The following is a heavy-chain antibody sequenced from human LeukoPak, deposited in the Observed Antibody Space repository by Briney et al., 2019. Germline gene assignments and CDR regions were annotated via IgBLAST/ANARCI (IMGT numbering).Heavy chain of an antibody. CDR1: GGSISSYY. Sequence: SETLSLTCTVSGGSISSYYWSWIRQPPGKGLEWIGYIYYSGSTNYNPSLKSRVTISVDTSKNQSSLKLSSVTAADTAVYYCARGALKGYCTNGVCYKAFDIWGQGTMVTVSS. CDR2: IYYSGST. D-gene: IGHD2-8*01. CDR3: ARGALKGYCTNGVCYKAFDI. V-gene: IGHV4-59*01. J-gene: IGHJ3*02.